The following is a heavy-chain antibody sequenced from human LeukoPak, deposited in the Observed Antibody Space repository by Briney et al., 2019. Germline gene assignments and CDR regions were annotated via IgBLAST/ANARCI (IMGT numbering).Heavy chain of an antibody. J-gene: IGHJ4*02. V-gene: IGHV5-51*01. Sequence: GESLKISCRGSGYDFPSYWIGWVGQKPGKGLEWMGIIYPGDSDTRYSPSFQGQVTISADKSISTAYLQWSSLKASDTAMYYCVRVGYSYGIDYWGQGTLVTVSS. D-gene: IGHD5-18*01. CDR3: VRVGYSYGIDY. CDR2: IYPGDSDT. CDR1: GYDFPSYW.